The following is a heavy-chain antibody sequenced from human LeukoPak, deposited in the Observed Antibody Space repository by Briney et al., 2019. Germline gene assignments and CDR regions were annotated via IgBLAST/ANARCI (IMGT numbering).Heavy chain of an antibody. CDR1: GGSISSGGYY. J-gene: IGHJ6*02. V-gene: IGHV4-31*03. CDR2: IYYSGST. D-gene: IGHD2-2*01. CDR3: ARDEPYCSSTSCYGTYGMDV. Sequence: SQTLSLTCTVSGGSISSGGYYWSWIRQHPGKGLEWIGYIYYSGSTYYNPSLKSRVTISVDTSKNQFSLKLSSVTAADTAVYYCARDEPYCSSTSCYGTYGMDVWGQGTTVTVSS.